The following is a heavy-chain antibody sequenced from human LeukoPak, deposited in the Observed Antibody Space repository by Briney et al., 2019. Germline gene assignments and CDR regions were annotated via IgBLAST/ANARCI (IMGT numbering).Heavy chain of an antibody. D-gene: IGHD5-24*01. V-gene: IGHV3-21*04. Sequence: GGSLRLSCAASGFTFSSYSMNWVRQAPGKGLEWVSSISSSSSYIYYADSVKGRFTISRDNSKSTLYLQMNSLRAEDTAVYYCAKRDGYRGGANEYWGQGTLVTVSS. CDR1: GFTFSSYS. CDR2: ISSSSSYI. CDR3: AKRDGYRGGANEY. J-gene: IGHJ4*02.